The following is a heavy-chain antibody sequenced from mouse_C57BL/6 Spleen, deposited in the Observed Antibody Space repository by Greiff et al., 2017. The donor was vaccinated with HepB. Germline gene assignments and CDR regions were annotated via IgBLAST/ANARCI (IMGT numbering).Heavy chain of an antibody. CDR3: ARRITGHAMDY. Sequence: VQLKESGGGLVKPGGSLKLSCAASGFTFSDYGMHWVRQAPEKGLEWVAYISSGSSTIYYADTVKGRFTISRDNAKNTLFLQMTSLRSEDTAMYYCARRITGHAMDYWGQGTSVTVSS. CDR2: ISSGSSTI. CDR1: GFTFSDYG. D-gene: IGHD1-1*01. J-gene: IGHJ4*01. V-gene: IGHV5-17*01.